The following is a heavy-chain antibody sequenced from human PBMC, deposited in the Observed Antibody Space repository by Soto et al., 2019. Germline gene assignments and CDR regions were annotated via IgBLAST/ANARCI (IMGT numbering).Heavy chain of an antibody. CDR1: GDTFTDYY. CDR3: ARGGHVVVVTAALDY. Sequence: QVQLVQSGAEVKKPGASVKVSCKASGDTFTDYYIHWVRQAPGQGLEWMGTVNPSGGHTTYAQHFLGRVTMTRDTSTSTLYMELISLTSEDTAVYYCARGGHVVVVTAALDYWGQGTLVTVSS. J-gene: IGHJ4*02. D-gene: IGHD2-21*02. CDR2: VNPSGGHT. V-gene: IGHV1-46*01.